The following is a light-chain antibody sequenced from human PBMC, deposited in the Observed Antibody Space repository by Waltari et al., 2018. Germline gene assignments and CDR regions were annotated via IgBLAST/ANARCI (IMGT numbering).Light chain of an antibody. CDR2: DVS. V-gene: IGLV2-14*03. J-gene: IGLJ1*01. Sequence: QSALTQPASVSGSPGQSINISCTGTSSDVGGYNYVSWYQHHPGKTPKVKIYDVSKRPSGVSNRFSGSKSGNTASLTISGLQAEDEADYYCSSYTSSSTSLYVFGTGTKVTVL. CDR1: SSDVGGYNY. CDR3: SSYTSSSTSLYV.